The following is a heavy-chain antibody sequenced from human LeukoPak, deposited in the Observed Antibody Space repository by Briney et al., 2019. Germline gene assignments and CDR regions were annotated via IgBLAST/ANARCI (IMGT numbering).Heavy chain of an antibody. Sequence: GRSLRLSCAASGFTFSNYPMNWVRQAPGKGLEWVSAITSDGSRTYNADSVKGRFTISRDNSKNTLYLQMNGLRADDTAVYYCAKGNTITPDYWGQGTLVTVSS. CDR1: GFTFSNYP. V-gene: IGHV3-23*01. J-gene: IGHJ4*02. CDR3: AKGNTITPDY. D-gene: IGHD1-14*01. CDR2: ITSDGSRT.